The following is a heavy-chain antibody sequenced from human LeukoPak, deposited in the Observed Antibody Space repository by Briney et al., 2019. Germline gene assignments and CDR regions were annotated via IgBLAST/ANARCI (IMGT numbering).Heavy chain of an antibody. Sequence: GGSLRLSCAASRFSFSTSWMSWVRQAPGKGLEWVSSISSSSSYIYYADSVKGRFTISRDNAKNSLYLQMNSLRAEDTAVYYCARDLGGYSYGSDPDYWGQGTLVTVSS. CDR2: ISSSSSYI. CDR1: RFSFSTSW. D-gene: IGHD5-18*01. CDR3: ARDLGGYSYGSDPDY. V-gene: IGHV3-21*01. J-gene: IGHJ4*02.